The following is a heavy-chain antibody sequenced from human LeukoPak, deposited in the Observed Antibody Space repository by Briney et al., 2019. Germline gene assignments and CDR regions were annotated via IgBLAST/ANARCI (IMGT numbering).Heavy chain of an antibody. J-gene: IGHJ6*03. Sequence: GGSLRLSCAASGFTFSSYAMSWVRQAPGKGLEWVSAISSSGGSTYYADSVKGRFTISRDNSKNTLYLQMNSLRAEDTAVYYCARESRNYYYYYMDVWGKGTTVTFSS. CDR1: GFTFSSYA. CDR2: ISSSGGST. CDR3: ARESRNYYYYYMDV. V-gene: IGHV3-23*01. D-gene: IGHD1-14*01.